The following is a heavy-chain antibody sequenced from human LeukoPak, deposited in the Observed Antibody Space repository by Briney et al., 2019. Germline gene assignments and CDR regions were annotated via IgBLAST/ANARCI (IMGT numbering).Heavy chain of an antibody. V-gene: IGHV1-46*01. J-gene: IGHJ4*02. CDR2: INPSGGST. CDR3: ARSKIVNPQFDY. Sequence: ASVKVSCKASGYTFTSYYMHWVRQAPGQGLEWMGIINPSGGSTSYAQKFQGRVTITADESTSTAYMELSSLRSEDTAVYYCARSKIVNPQFDYWGQGTLVTVSS. CDR1: GYTFTSYY. D-gene: IGHD2/OR15-2a*01.